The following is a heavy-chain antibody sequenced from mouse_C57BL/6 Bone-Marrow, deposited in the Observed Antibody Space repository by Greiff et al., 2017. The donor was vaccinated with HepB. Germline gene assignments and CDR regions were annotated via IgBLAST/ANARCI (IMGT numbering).Heavy chain of an antibody. J-gene: IGHJ3*01. Sequence: EVKLQESGPGMVKPSQSLSLTCTVTGYSITSGYDWHWIRHFPGNKLEWMGYISYSGSTNYNPSLKSRISITHDTSKNHFFLKLNSVTTEDTATYYCARGGTGTLAYWGQGTLVTVSA. CDR3: ARGGTGTLAY. CDR1: GYSITSGYD. CDR2: ISYSGST. D-gene: IGHD4-1*01. V-gene: IGHV3-1*01.